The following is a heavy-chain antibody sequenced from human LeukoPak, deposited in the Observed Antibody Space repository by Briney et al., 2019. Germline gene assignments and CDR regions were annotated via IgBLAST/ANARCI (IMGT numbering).Heavy chain of an antibody. CDR3: AKQSAGSAAWYSLHYDF. Sequence: PGGSLRLSCAASGFTFSSYAMSWVRQAPGRGLGWVSSVDGGGGGTYYADSVKGRFTISRDNSKDTLYLQMNGLRAEDTAVYFCAKQSAGSAAWYSLHYDFWGQGTLVTVSS. D-gene: IGHD6-13*01. V-gene: IGHV3-23*01. CDR1: GFTFSSYA. J-gene: IGHJ4*02. CDR2: VDGGGGGT.